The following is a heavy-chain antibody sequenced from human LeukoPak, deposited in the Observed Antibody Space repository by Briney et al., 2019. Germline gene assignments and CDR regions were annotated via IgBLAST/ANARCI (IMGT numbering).Heavy chain of an antibody. CDR2: ISAYNGNT. CDR3: ARGGVKIFGVVPYYYYMDV. D-gene: IGHD3-3*01. J-gene: IGHJ6*03. Sequence: ASVKVSCKASGYTFTSYGISWVRQAPGQGLEGMGWISAYNGNTNYAQKLQGRVNMTTDTSTSRAYMELRSLRSDDTAVYYCARGGVKIFGVVPYYYYMDVWGKGTTVTVSS. V-gene: IGHV1-18*01. CDR1: GYTFTSYG.